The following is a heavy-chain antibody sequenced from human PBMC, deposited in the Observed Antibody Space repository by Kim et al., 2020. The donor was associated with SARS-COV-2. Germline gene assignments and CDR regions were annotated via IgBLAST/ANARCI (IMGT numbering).Heavy chain of an antibody. D-gene: IGHD3-16*01. Sequence: GGSLRLSCAASGFPFSKTWLNWVRQAPGKGLEWIGRIKSKTDGGTTDYAAPVKGRFTISRDDPINTLYRKMNSLETEDTAVYYCTPIRGGFYYVICVWGPGTTVTVSS. J-gene: IGHJ6*02. CDR1: GFPFSKTW. V-gene: IGHV3-15*07. CDR3: TPIRGGFYYVICV. CDR2: IKSKTDGGTT.